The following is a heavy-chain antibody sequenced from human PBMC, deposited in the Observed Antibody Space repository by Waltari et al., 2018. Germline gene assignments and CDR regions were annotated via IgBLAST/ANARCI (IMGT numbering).Heavy chain of an antibody. CDR3: AKDSAFRYNLYANYYFEF. CDR1: GFTFTTYG. J-gene: IGHJ4*02. Sequence: QVQLVESGGGVVQPGGSLRLSCITSGFTFTTYGKHWVRQTQGKGLEWVAFNSYDGSTTYHADSVKGRFTISRDTSKNTVFLQMSGLRAENTAVYYCAKDSAFRYNLYANYYFEFWGQGTLVTVSS. V-gene: IGHV3-30*18. D-gene: IGHD1-20*01. CDR2: NSYDGSTT.